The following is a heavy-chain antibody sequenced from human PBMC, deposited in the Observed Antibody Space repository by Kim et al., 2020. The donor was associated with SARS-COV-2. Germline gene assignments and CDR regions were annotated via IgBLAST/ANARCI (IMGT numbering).Heavy chain of an antibody. V-gene: IGHV3-66*01. Sequence: YYADSLKGRFTISRDNSNDTLYLQMNSLCAEDTAVYYDARSSSSYNWFVPWGQGTLVTVSS. J-gene: IGHJ5*02. CDR3: ARSSSSYNWFVP. D-gene: IGHD6-13*01.